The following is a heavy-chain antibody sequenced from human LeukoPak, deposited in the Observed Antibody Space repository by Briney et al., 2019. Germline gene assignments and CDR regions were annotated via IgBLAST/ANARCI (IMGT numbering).Heavy chain of an antibody. D-gene: IGHD3-10*01. CDR2: MNLNSGNT. CDR3: ARDRLLWFGESRSNYYYYYGMDV. J-gene: IGHJ6*02. CDR1: GYTFTSYD. V-gene: IGHV1-18*01. Sequence: ASVKVSCKASGYTFTSYDINWVRQATGQGLEWMGWMNLNSGNTNYAQKLQGRVTMTTDTSTSTAYMELRSLRSDDTAVYYCARDRLLWFGESRSNYYYYYGMDVWGQGTTVTVSS.